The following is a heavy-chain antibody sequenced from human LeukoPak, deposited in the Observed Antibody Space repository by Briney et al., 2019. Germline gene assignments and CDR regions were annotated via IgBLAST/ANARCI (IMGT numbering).Heavy chain of an antibody. D-gene: IGHD4-17*01. CDR2: INHSGST. CDR1: GGSFSGYY. J-gene: IGHJ4*02. CDR3: ARGPRTTVTTWLDY. Sequence: SETLSLTCAVYGGSFSGYYWSWIRQPPGKGLEWIGEINHSGSTNYNPSLKSRVTISVDTSKNQFSLKLSSVTAADTAVYYCARGPRTTVTTWLDYWGQGTLVTVSS. V-gene: IGHV4-34*01.